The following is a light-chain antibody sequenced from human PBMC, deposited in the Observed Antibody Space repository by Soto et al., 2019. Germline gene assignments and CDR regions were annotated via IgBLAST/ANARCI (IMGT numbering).Light chain of an antibody. J-gene: IGKJ4*01. CDR2: DAS. V-gene: IGKV1-5*01. CDR3: QHYKNYPLT. Sequence: DIQMTQSPSTLSAFVGDRVTITCRASQSTTGWLAWYQQKPGKAPKLLIYDASSLASGVPSRFSASGSGTDYTLTISSLQPDDFATYYGQHYKNYPLTFGGGTKVEVK. CDR1: QSTTGW.